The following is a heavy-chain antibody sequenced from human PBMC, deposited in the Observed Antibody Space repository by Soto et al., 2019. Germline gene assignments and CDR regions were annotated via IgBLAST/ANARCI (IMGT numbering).Heavy chain of an antibody. CDR2: IYFSGTT. CDR1: GVSISDTSYY. J-gene: IGHJ4*02. CDR3: ARHGPY. V-gene: IGHV4-39*01. Sequence: QLQLQESGPGLVKPSETLSLTCNVSGVSISDTSYYWGWIRRAPGKGLEWIGTIYFSGTTFYNPSLKSRLSISVDTAQNQFPLRLTSVTAADTAVYYCARHGPYWGQGTLVTASS.